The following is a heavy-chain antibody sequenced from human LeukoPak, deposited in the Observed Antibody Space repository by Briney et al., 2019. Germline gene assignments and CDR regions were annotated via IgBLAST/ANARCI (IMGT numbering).Heavy chain of an antibody. D-gene: IGHD6-13*01. J-gene: IGHJ4*02. CDR2: VHYSGST. CDR1: GGSISSSSYY. CDR3: ARFSSIAAAFDY. Sequence: SETLSLTCTVSGGSISSSSYYWGWIRQPPGKGLEWIGGVHYSGSTYYNPSLKSRVTMSVDTSKNQFSLNLSSVTAADTAVYYCARFSSIAAAFDYWGLGTLVTVSS. V-gene: IGHV4-39*07.